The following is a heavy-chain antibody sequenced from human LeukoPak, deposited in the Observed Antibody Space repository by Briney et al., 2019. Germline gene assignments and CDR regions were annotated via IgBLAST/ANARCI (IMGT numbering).Heavy chain of an antibody. V-gene: IGHV3-48*03. D-gene: IGHD3-10*01. Sequence: GGSLRLSCAASGFTFSSYEMNWVRQAPGKGLEWVSYISSSGSTIYYADSVKGRFTISRDNSKSTLYIQMNSLRAEDTAVYYCARAKPKNMVRGLIMRRESRYYFDYWGQGTLVTVSS. J-gene: IGHJ4*02. CDR2: ISSSGSTI. CDR1: GFTFSSYE. CDR3: ARAKPKNMVRGLIMRRESRYYFDY.